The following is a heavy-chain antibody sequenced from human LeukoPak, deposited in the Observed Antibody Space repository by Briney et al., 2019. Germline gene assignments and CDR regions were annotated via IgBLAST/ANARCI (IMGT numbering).Heavy chain of an antibody. D-gene: IGHD2-21*02. J-gene: IGHJ6*03. Sequence: SAKVSCKASGGTFSSYAISWVRQAPGQGLEWMGGIIPIFGTANYAQKFQGRVTITTDESTSTAYMELSSLRSEDTAVYYCAEAYCGGDCYPQGGGYYYYYMDVWGKGTTVTVSS. V-gene: IGHV1-69*05. CDR2: IIPIFGTA. CDR3: AEAYCGGDCYPQGGGYYYYYMDV. CDR1: GGTFSSYA.